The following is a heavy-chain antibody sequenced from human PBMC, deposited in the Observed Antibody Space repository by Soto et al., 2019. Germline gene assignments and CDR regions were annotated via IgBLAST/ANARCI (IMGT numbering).Heavy chain of an antibody. CDR3: ARNGDSRNPTTVTYHYYYYYYMDV. CDR1: GFTFSDHY. V-gene: IGHV3-72*01. D-gene: IGHD4-4*01. J-gene: IGHJ6*03. CDR2: IRNKANSYTT. Sequence: PGGSLRLSCAASGFTFSDHYMDWVRQAPGEGLEWVGRIRNKANSYTTEYAASVKGRFTISRDDSEKSLYLQVNSLNNDDTAVYYCARNGDSRNPTTVTYHYYYYYYMDVWGKGTTVTVSS.